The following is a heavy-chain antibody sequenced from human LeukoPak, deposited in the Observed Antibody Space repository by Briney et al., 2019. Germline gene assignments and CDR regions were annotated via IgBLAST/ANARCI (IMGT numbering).Heavy chain of an antibody. D-gene: IGHD5-18*01. Sequence: SETLSLTCTVSGGSISSGDYYWSWIRQPPGKGLEWIGYIYYSGSTYYNPSLKSRVTISVDTSKNQFSLKLRSVTAADTAVYYCARGLQLWLPSYYYYMDVWGKGTTVTVSS. V-gene: IGHV4-30-4*08. J-gene: IGHJ6*03. CDR2: IYYSGST. CDR3: ARGLQLWLPSYYYYMDV. CDR1: GGSISSGDYY.